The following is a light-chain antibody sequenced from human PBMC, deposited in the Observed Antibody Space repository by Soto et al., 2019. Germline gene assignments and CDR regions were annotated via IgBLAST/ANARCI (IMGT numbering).Light chain of an antibody. V-gene: IGKV1D-8*01. Sequence: VIWMTQSPSLLSASTGDRVTISCRMSQGISNYLAWYQQKPRKAPELLIYGASTLQSGVPSRFSGSGSGTDFTLTFSCLQSEDFASYYCQQYYSFPHTFGQGTKLEIK. J-gene: IGKJ2*01. CDR1: QGISNY. CDR2: GAS. CDR3: QQYYSFPHT.